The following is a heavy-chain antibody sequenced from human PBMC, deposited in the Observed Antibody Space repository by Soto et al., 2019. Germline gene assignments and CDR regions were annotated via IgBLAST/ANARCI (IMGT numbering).Heavy chain of an antibody. CDR3: AGRSGSSDY. D-gene: IGHD3-10*01. Sequence: VGSLKLSCAASGFTFTNYTMHWVRQAPGKGLEWVALISYDEIDKYYADAVKGRFTISRDNSKNTLYLQMDSLRAEDTAVYYCAGRSGSSDYWGRGTLVTVSS. CDR2: ISYDEIDK. V-gene: IGHV3-30*04. J-gene: IGHJ4*02. CDR1: GFTFTNYT.